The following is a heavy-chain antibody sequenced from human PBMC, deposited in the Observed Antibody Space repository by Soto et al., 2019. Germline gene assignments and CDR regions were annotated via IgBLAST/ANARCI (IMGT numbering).Heavy chain of an antibody. Sequence: SGTLSLTCTVSGGSISSYYWSWIRQPPGKRLEWIGHIFSTGSTHYNPSLKSRVTISLGTSENQLSLSLTSVTATDTAVYYCANNPKGKVDVALWGPGTLVT. CDR3: ANNPKGKVDVAL. CDR1: GGSISSYY. J-gene: IGHJ4*02. V-gene: IGHV4-59*01. D-gene: IGHD2-2*01. CDR2: IFSTGST.